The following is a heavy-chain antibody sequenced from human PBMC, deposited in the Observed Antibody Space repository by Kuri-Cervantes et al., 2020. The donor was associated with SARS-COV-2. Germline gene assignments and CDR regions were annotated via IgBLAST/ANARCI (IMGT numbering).Heavy chain of an antibody. V-gene: IGHV3-30-3*01. D-gene: IGHD4-11*01. CDR2: ISYDGSKK. CDR1: GITFSNYA. J-gene: IGHJ5*02. CDR3: AIETTQPNWFDP. Sequence: GESLKISCAASGITFSNYAMHWARQAPGKGLEWVAVISYDGSKKYYADCVKGRFTISRDNSKNTLYLQMNSLRAEDTAVYCCAIETTQPNWFDPWGQGTLVTVSS.